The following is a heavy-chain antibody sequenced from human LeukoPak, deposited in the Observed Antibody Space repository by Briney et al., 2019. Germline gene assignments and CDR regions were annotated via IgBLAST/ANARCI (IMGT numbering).Heavy chain of an antibody. CDR2: ISSSGSTI. CDR1: VFTFSDYY. V-gene: IGHV3-11*01. D-gene: IGHD6-19*01. CDR3: ARDRDSSGWYRARYYYYGMDV. Sequence: GRSLRLSCAASVFTFSDYYMRWVRQAPGKGLEWVLYISSSGSTIYYADSVKGRFTISRDNAKNSLYLQMNSLRAEDTAVYYCARDRDSSGWYRARYYYYGMDVWGQGTTVTVSS. J-gene: IGHJ6*02.